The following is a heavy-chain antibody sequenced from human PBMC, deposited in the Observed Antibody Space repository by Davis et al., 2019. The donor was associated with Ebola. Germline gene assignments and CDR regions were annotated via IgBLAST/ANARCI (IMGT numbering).Heavy chain of an antibody. Sequence: PGGSLRLSCAASGFTFRSYAMHWVRQAPGKGLEWVTVIAFDGSSKNDADSVKGRFTISRDNSKNTLYLQMNSLRAEDTAVYYCVRSAYSTSWYYAFDIWGQGTMVAVSS. D-gene: IGHD6-13*01. CDR2: IAFDGSSK. V-gene: IGHV3-30-3*01. J-gene: IGHJ3*02. CDR1: GFTFRSYA. CDR3: VRSAYSTSWYYAFDI.